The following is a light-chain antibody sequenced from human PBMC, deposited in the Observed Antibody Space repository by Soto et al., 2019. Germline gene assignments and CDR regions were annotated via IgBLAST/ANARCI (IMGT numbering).Light chain of an antibody. Sequence: DIQMTQSPSSLSASVGDRVTITCRASQGISNFLAWYQQKPGKVPKLLISAASTLQSGVPSRFSGSGSGTDLTLTISSLQPEDVATYYCQKYYSAPYTFGQGTKLEIK. CDR3: QKYYSAPYT. J-gene: IGKJ2*01. CDR2: AAS. CDR1: QGISNF. V-gene: IGKV1-27*01.